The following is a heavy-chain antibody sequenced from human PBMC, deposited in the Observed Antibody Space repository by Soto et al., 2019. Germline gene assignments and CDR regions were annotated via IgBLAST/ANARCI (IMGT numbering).Heavy chain of an antibody. CDR1: GGSFSSGDYY. V-gene: IGHV4-30-4*01. CDR2: IYYTGST. J-gene: IGHJ6*02. D-gene: IGHD4-17*01. Sequence: ASETLSFTCTVSGGSFSSGDYYWSWVRQPPGKGLEWIGYIYYTGSTFNNPSLKSRVSISIDTSKTQFSLKLSSVTAADTAVYYCARIHFGDEPSYYYYGMDVWGQGTTVTVSS. CDR3: ARIHFGDEPSYYYYGMDV.